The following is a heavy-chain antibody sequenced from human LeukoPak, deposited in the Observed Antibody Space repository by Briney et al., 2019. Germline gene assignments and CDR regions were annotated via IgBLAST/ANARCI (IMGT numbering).Heavy chain of an antibody. CDR2: IYYSGST. CDR1: GGSISSGGYY. V-gene: IGHV4-31*03. D-gene: IGHD4-17*01. Sequence: PSETLSLTCTVSGGSISSGGYYWSCIRQHPGKGLEWIGYIYYSGSTYYNPSLKSRVTISVDTSKNQFSLKLSSVTAADTAVYYCAREPTTVTTIDYWGQGTLVTVSS. J-gene: IGHJ4*02. CDR3: AREPTTVTTIDY.